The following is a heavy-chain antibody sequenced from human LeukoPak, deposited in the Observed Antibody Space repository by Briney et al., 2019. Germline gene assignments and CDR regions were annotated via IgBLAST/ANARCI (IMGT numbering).Heavy chain of an antibody. Sequence: SETLSLTCTISGGSISSYYWSWIRQPAGKGLEWIGRIYTSGSTNYNPSLKSRVTMSVDTSKNQFSLKLSSVTAADTAVYYCARELTMIVGEVALDAFDIWGQGTMVTVSS. J-gene: IGHJ3*02. CDR1: GGSISSYY. V-gene: IGHV4-4*07. D-gene: IGHD3-22*01. CDR2: IYTSGST. CDR3: ARELTMIVGEVALDAFDI.